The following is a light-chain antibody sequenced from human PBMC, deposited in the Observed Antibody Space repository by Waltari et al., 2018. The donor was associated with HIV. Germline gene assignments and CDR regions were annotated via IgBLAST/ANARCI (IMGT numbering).Light chain of an antibody. J-gene: IGLJ3*02. V-gene: IGLV2-23*01. CDR3: CSYAGSSTLDWV. Sequence: QSALTQPASVSGSPGQSITISCTGTSSDVGSYNLVSGYQQHPGKAPKLMIYEGSKRPSGVSNRFSGSKSGNTASLTISGLQAEDEADYYCCSYAGSSTLDWVFGGGTKLTVL. CDR1: SSDVGSYNL. CDR2: EGS.